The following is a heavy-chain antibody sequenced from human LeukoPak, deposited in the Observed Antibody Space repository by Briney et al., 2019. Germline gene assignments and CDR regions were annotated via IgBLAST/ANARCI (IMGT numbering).Heavy chain of an antibody. CDR3: ATYYYGSGSHFDY. V-gene: IGHV3-21*01. J-gene: IGHJ4*02. D-gene: IGHD3-10*01. CDR1: GFTFNTYT. Sequence: GGSLRLSCAASGFTFNTYTMNWVRQAPGKGLEWVSSITSSSSYIKYADSVKGRFTISRDNAKNSLYLQMNSLRVEDTAVYYCATYYYGSGSHFDYWGQGTPVTVSS. CDR2: ITSSSSYI.